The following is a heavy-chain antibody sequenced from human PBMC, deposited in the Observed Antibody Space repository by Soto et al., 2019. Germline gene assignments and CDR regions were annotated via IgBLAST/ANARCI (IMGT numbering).Heavy chain of an antibody. V-gene: IGHV4-59*01. CDR3: ARAQHSSGLNFDY. CDR2: IYYSGST. CDR1: GGSISSYY. Sequence: SETLSLTCTVSGGSISSYYWSWIRQPPGKGLEWIGYIYYSGSTNYNPSLKSRVTISVDTSKNQFSLKLSSVTAADTAVYYCARAQHSSGLNFDYWGQGTLVTVSS. D-gene: IGHD6-19*01. J-gene: IGHJ4*02.